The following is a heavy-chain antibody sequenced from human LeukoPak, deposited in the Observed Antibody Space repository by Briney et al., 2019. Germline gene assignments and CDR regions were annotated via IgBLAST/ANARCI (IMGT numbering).Heavy chain of an antibody. CDR1: GYTFTGYY. D-gene: IGHD5-18*01. CDR3: AREGDSALDTNWFDS. Sequence: ASVKVPCKAAGYTFTGYYIHWVRQAPGQGLEWMGWINPNTGGTEYAQKFQGRVTMTRDTSISTAYMELSRLKSDDTAIYYCAREGDSALDTNWFDSWGQGTLVTVSS. V-gene: IGHV1-2*02. CDR2: INPNTGGT. J-gene: IGHJ5*01.